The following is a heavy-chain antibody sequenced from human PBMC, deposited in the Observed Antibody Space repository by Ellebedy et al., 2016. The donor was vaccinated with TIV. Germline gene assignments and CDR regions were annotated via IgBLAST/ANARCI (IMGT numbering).Heavy chain of an antibody. CDR2: IDPGDSDA. D-gene: IGHD1-26*01. CDR1: GYTFTNHW. CDR3: ARHSHYLFYFNGTDV. J-gene: IGHJ6*02. V-gene: IGHV5-51*01. Sequence: PGGSLRLSCKGSGYTFTNHWIAWVRRMPGKGLEWMGIIDPGDSDARYNPSFEGQVTISADKSVTTAYLRLSSLKTSDTATYYCARHSHYLFYFNGTDVWGQGTTVTVSS.